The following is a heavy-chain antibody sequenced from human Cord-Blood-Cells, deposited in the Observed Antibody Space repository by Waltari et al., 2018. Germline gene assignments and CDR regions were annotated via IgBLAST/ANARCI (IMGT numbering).Heavy chain of an antibody. Sequence: QVQLQQWGAGLLKPSETLSLTCADYGGSFSSYYWTWIRHPPGKGLEWIGEINHSGSPNYNQALKSRVLISVETSKSQFSLTLSSVAAADTAVYYCARGFHYDSSGYYFDYWGQGTLVTVSS. CDR1: GGSFSSYY. V-gene: IGHV4-34*01. CDR3: ARGFHYDSSGYYFDY. D-gene: IGHD3-22*01. J-gene: IGHJ4*02. CDR2: INHSGSP.